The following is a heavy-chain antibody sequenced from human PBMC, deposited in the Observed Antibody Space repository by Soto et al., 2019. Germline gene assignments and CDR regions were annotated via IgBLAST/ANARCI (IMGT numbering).Heavy chain of an antibody. J-gene: IGHJ6*03. V-gene: IGHV3-7*01. CDR2: IKQDGSEK. Sequence: EVQLVESGGGLVQPGGSLRLSCAASGFTFSSYWMSWVRQAPGKGLEWVANIKQDGSEKYYVDSVKGRFTISRDNAKNSLYLQMNSLRAEDTAVYYCARDKYYGSGSYWIYYYYYMAVWGKGTTVTVSS. D-gene: IGHD3-10*01. CDR3: ARDKYYGSGSYWIYYYYYMAV. CDR1: GFTFSSYW.